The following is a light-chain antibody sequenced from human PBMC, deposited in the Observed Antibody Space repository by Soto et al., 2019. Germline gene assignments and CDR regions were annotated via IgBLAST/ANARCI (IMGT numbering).Light chain of an antibody. CDR3: QSYDSSNQV. CDR2: EDN. Sequence: NFMLTQPHSVSASPGKTVTISCTSSSGSIASNYVQWYQQRPGSSPTTVIYEDNQRPSGVPDRFSGSIDSSSNSASLTISGLKTEDEADYYCQSYDSSNQVFGGGTKVTVL. V-gene: IGLV6-57*01. J-gene: IGLJ3*02. CDR1: SGSIASNY.